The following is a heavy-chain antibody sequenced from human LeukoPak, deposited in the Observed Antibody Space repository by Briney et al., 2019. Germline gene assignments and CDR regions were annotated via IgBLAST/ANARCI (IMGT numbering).Heavy chain of an antibody. Sequence: SVKVSCKASGGTFSSYAISWVRQAPGQGLEWMGGIIPIFGTANYAQKFQGRVTITTDESTSTAYMELSSLRSEDTAVYYCASMATIGLSAFDIWGQGTMVTVSS. CDR3: ASMATIGLSAFDI. CDR1: GGTFSSYA. CDR2: IIPIFGTA. J-gene: IGHJ3*02. D-gene: IGHD5-24*01. V-gene: IGHV1-69*05.